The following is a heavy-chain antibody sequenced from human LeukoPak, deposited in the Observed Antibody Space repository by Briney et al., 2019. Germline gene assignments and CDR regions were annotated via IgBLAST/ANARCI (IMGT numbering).Heavy chain of an antibody. D-gene: IGHD1-26*01. Sequence: SETLSLTCTVSGGSISSYYWSWIRQPAGKGLEWIGHIYTSGSTNYNPSLKSRVTMSVDTSKNQFSLKLSSVTAADTAAYYCARDLRIMGAMVAFDIWGQGTMVTVSS. CDR3: ARDLRIMGAMVAFDI. V-gene: IGHV4-4*07. CDR1: GGSISSYY. J-gene: IGHJ3*02. CDR2: IYTSGST.